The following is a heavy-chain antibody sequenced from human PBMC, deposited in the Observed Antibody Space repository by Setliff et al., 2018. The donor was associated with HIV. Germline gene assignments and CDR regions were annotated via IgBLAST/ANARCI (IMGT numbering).Heavy chain of an antibody. CDR3: ARAYDVLTGYFDY. D-gene: IGHD3-9*01. J-gene: IGHJ4*02. CDR2: VIPIFGTA. CDR1: GGTFSNYA. Sequence: GASVKVSCKASGGTFSNYAISWVRQAPGRGLEWMGGVIPIFGTANYAQNFQGRVTITADESTSTAYMELRSLRSDDTAVYYCARAYDVLTGYFDYWGQGTLVTVSS. V-gene: IGHV1-69*13.